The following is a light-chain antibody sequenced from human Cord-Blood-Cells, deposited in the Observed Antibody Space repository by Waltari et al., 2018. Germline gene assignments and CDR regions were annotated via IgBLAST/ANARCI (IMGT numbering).Light chain of an antibody. CDR1: QSPLHSNGYNY. V-gene: IGKV2-28*01. CDR3: MQALQTPLT. Sequence: DIVMTQSPLSLPVTPGEPASIPCRSSQSPLHSNGYNYLAGYLQKPGQSPQLLIYLGSNRASGVPDRVSGSGSGTDFTLKISRVEAEDVGVYYCMQALQTPLTFGGGTKVEIK. J-gene: IGKJ4*01. CDR2: LGS.